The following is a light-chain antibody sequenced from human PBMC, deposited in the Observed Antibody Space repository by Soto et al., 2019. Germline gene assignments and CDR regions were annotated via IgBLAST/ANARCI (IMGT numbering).Light chain of an antibody. V-gene: IGLV2-11*01. J-gene: IGLJ2*01. CDR3: CSYAGTYTWI. Sequence: QSALTQPRSVSGSPGQSVTISCTGASNNVGGYNYVSWYQHHPGKVPQLIIYDVTKRPSGVPDRFSGSKSGNTASLTISGIQVEDEDDYYCCSYAGTYTWIFGGGNKLTVL. CDR1: SNNVGGYNY. CDR2: DVT.